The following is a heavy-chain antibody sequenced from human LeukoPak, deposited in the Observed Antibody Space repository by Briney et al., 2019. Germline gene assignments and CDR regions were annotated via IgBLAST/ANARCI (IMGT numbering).Heavy chain of an antibody. J-gene: IGHJ4*02. D-gene: IGHD6-13*01. Sequence: SETLSLTCSVSGGSLSNYYWGWIRQPPGKGLEWIGSIYYSGNTYYNPSLKSRVTISVDTSKNQFSLKLSSVTAADTAVYYCASHSSSWYYFNYWGQGTLVTVSS. V-gene: IGHV4-39*01. CDR3: ASHSSSWYYFNY. CDR1: GGSLSNYY. CDR2: IYYSGNT.